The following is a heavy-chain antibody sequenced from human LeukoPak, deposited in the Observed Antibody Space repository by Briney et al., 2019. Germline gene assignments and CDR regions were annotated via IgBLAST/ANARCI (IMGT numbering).Heavy chain of an antibody. Sequence: GGSLRLSCAASGFTFSSYAMHWVRQAPGKGLEWVAVISYDGSNKYYADSVKGRFTISRDNSKNTLYLQMNSLRAEDTAVCYCAREVGGIVVVVAATPRYGMDVWGQGTTVTVSS. D-gene: IGHD2-15*01. CDR1: GFTFSSYA. J-gene: IGHJ6*02. V-gene: IGHV3-30-3*01. CDR3: AREVGGIVVVVAATPRYGMDV. CDR2: ISYDGSNK.